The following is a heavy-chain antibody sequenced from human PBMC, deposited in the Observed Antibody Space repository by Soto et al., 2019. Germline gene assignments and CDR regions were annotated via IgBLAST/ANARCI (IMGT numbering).Heavy chain of an antibody. Sequence: EVQLVESGGGLVKPGGSLRLSCEGSGFTFSNGWMTWVRQAPGKGLEWVGRIKTNIDGGRIDYAAPVKGRFTISRDDSKNTLYLQMNSLKTEDTAVYYCTTNSVTNFYYSGMEVWGPGTTVTVSS. V-gene: IGHV3-15*01. CDR2: IKTNIDGGRI. CDR1: GFTFSNGW. J-gene: IGHJ6*02. CDR3: TTNSVTNFYYSGMEV.